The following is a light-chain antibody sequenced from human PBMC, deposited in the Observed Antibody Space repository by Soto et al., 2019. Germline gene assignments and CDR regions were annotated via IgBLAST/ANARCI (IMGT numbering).Light chain of an antibody. CDR1: QGIRSD. Sequence: AIQMTQSPSSLSASVGDRVTITCRASQGIRSDLGWYQQTPGKAPKLLIYAASTLQSGVPSRFSGSGSGTDFTLTISSLQPEDFATYYCLQDYNYPWTFGQGTKVEIK. V-gene: IGKV1-6*01. CDR3: LQDYNYPWT. J-gene: IGKJ1*01. CDR2: AAS.